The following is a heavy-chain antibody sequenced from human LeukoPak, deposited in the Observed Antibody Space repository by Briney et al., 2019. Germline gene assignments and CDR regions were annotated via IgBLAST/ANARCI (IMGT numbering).Heavy chain of an antibody. J-gene: IGHJ4*02. V-gene: IGHV3-66*01. CDR3: AREVFHGGSGNFDY. CDR2: IYSGGST. D-gene: IGHD2-15*01. CDR1: GFTFSNAW. Sequence: GGSLRLSCAASGFTFSNAWMSWVRQAPGKGLEWVSVIYSGGSTYYADSVKGRFTISRDNSKNTLYLQMNSLRAEDTAVYYCAREVFHGGSGNFDYWGQGTLVTVSS.